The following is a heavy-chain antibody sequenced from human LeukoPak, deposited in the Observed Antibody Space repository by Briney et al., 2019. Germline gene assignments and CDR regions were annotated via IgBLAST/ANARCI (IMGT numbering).Heavy chain of an antibody. CDR2: IKQDGSEK. CDR1: GFTFSSYW. J-gene: IGHJ3*02. Sequence: RSGGSLRLSCAASGFTFSSYWMSWVRQAPGKGLEWVANIKQDGSEKYYVDSVKGRFTISRDNAKNSLYLQMNTLRAEDSATYYCARDETAPIHDSDAYSPDAFDIWGQGTVITVSS. V-gene: IGHV3-7*03. D-gene: IGHD3-16*01. CDR3: ARDETAPIHDSDAYSPDAFDI.